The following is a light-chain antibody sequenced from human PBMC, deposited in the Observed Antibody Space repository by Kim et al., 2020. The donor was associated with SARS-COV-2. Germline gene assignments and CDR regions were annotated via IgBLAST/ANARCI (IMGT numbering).Light chain of an antibody. Sequence: SVSTGQTASLTCSGDKLGDKYASWYKQKSGQSPVLVIYQDNTRPSGIPERCSGSNSGNTATLTISGTQAMDEADYYWQAWDSSTYVFGPGTKVTVL. CDR1: KLGDKY. CDR2: QDN. V-gene: IGLV3-1*01. CDR3: QAWDSSTYV. J-gene: IGLJ1*01.